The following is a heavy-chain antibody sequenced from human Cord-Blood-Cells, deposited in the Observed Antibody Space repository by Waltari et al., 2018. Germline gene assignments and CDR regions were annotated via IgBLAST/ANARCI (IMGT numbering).Heavy chain of an antibody. J-gene: IGHJ3*02. V-gene: IGHV4-34*01. CDR1: GGSFSGYY. D-gene: IGHD3-10*01. Sequence: QVQLQQWGAGLLKPSETLSLTCAVYGGSFSGYYWSWIRHPPGKGLAWNGEINHSGRPNYNPSLKSRVTISVDTSKNQFSLKLSSVTAADTAVYYCARGGGRMRGTDAFDIWGQGTMVTDSS. CDR3: ARGGGRMRGTDAFDI. CDR2: INHSGRP.